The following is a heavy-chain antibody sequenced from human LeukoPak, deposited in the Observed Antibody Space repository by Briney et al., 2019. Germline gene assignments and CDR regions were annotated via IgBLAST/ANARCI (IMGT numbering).Heavy chain of an antibody. Sequence: PGGSLRLSCAASGFTFSSYAMNWVRQAPGKGLEWVSAISGSGGTTYYADSVKGRFTISRDNSKNTLYLRINSLRAAEDTAVYYCAKGEPPYPSPRFDPWGQGTLVTVSS. CDR3: AKGEPPYPSPRFDP. J-gene: IGHJ5*02. CDR1: GFTFSSYA. CDR2: ISGSGGTT. D-gene: IGHD1-14*01. V-gene: IGHV3-23*01.